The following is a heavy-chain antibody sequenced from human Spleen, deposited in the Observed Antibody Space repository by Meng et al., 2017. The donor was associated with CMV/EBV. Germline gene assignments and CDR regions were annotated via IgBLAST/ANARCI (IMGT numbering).Heavy chain of an antibody. CDR3: ARDPYCSSTSCYFLYPDY. J-gene: IGHJ4*02. CDR2: ISTSSSYI. D-gene: IGHD2-2*01. V-gene: IGHV3-21*01. CDR1: TFSRDS. Sequence: TFSRDSMSWVRQATGKGLEWVSSISTSSSYIYYADSVKGRFTISRDNAKNSLHLQMNSLRAEDTAVYYCARDPYCSSTSCYFLYPDYWGQGTLVTVSS.